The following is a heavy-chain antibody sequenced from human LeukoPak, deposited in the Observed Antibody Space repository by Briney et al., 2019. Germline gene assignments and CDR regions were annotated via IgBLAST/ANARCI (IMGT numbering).Heavy chain of an antibody. V-gene: IGHV6-1*01. Sequence: SQTLSLTCAISGDSVSSSRDAWNWIRQSPSRGLDWLGRTYYRSKWYNEYAVSVKSRIAFNPDTSKNQISLQLNSVTPEDTAVYYCARALSRYFDYWGQGTLVAVSS. J-gene: IGHJ4*02. D-gene: IGHD5/OR15-5a*01. CDR2: TYYRSKWYN. CDR3: ARALSRYFDY. CDR1: GDSVSSSRDA.